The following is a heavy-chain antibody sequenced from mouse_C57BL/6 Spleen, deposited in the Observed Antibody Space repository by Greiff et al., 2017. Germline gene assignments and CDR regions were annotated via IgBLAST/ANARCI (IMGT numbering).Heavy chain of an antibody. CDR2: ISYDGSN. J-gene: IGHJ3*01. CDR1: GYSITSGYY. CDR3: ARFDYDGAWFAY. V-gene: IGHV3-6*01. D-gene: IGHD2-4*01. Sequence: EVQLQESGPGLVKPSQSLSLTCSVTGYSITSGYYWNWIRQFPGNKLEWMGYISYDGSNNYNPSLKNRISITRVTSKNQFFLKLNSVTTEDTATYYCARFDYDGAWFAYWGQGTLVTVSA.